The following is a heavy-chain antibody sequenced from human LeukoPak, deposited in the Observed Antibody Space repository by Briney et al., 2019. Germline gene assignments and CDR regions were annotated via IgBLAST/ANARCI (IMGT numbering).Heavy chain of an antibody. CDR2: IGGNGDTT. V-gene: IGHV3-64D*06. CDR1: GFTFSAFS. Sequence: GGSLRLPCSASGFTFSAFSMHWLRQAPGKGPEYVSAIGGNGDTTYYADSVRGRFTTSRDNSKNILYLQMSSLRDGDTAVYYCAKAGGYCTTCLDFWGQGTLVTVSS. D-gene: IGHD2-8*01. CDR3: AKAGGYCTTCLDF. J-gene: IGHJ4*02.